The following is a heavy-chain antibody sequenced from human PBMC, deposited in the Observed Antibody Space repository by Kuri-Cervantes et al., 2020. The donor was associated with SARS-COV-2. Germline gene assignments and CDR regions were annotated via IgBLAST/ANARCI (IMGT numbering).Heavy chain of an antibody. CDR2: INPNSGGT. CDR3: ARGLGNNYYYMDV. J-gene: IGHJ6*03. D-gene: IGHD7-27*01. Sequence: ASVKVSCKASGYTFTSYDINWVRQATGQGLEWMGWINPNSGGTNYAQKFQGRVTMTRDTSISTAYMELSRLRSDDTAVYYCARGLGNNYYYMDVRGKGTTVTVSS. CDR1: GYTFTSYD. V-gene: IGHV1-2*02.